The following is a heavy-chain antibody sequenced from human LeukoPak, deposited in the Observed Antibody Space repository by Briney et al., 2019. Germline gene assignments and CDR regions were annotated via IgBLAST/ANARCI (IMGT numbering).Heavy chain of an antibody. CDR2: ISAYNGNT. CDR1: GYTFTSYG. CDR3: AREGYGDPLIDY. D-gene: IGHD4-17*01. Sequence: ASVTVSCKASGYTFTSYGISWVRQAPGQGLEWMGWISAYNGNTNYAQKLQGRVTMTTDTSMSTAYMELRSPRSDDTAVYYCAREGYGDPLIDYWGQGTLVTVSS. V-gene: IGHV1-18*01. J-gene: IGHJ4*02.